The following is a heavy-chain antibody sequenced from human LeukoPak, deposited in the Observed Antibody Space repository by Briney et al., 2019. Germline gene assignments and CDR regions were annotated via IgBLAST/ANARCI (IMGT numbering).Heavy chain of an antibody. D-gene: IGHD4-11*01. CDR1: GFTFSSYS. V-gene: IGHV3-21*01. CDR2: ISSSSSYI. CDR3: ARDPTVDGGSPCFDY. J-gene: IGHJ4*02. Sequence: PGGSLRLSCAASGFTFSSYSMNWVRQAPGKGLEWVSSISSSSSYIYYADSVKGRFTISRDNAKNSLYLQMNSLRAEDTAVYYCARDPTVDGGSPCFDYWGQGTLVTVSS.